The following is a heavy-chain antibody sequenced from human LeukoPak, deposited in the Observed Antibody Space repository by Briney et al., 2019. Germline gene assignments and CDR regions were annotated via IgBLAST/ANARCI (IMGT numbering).Heavy chain of an antibody. CDR3: ANSGNYYGSGSYYTFDY. CDR2: ISGSGGST. D-gene: IGHD3-10*01. CDR1: GFTFSSYA. V-gene: IGHV3-23*01. J-gene: IGHJ4*02. Sequence: GGSLRLSCAASGFTFSSYAMSWVRQAPGKGLEWVSAISGSGGSTYYADSVKGRFTISRDNSKNALYLQMNSLRAEDTAVYYCANSGNYYGSGSYYTFDYWGQGTLVTVSS.